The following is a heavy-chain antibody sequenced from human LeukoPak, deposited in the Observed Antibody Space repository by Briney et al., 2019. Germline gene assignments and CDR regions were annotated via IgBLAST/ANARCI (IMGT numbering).Heavy chain of an antibody. J-gene: IGHJ2*01. D-gene: IGHD4-17*01. CDR3: ARDEDYGDYWYFDL. CDR1: GGSISSYY. V-gene: IGHV4-4*07. Sequence: SETLSLTCTVSGGSISSYYWSWIRQPAGKGLEWLGRIYTSGSTNYNPSLKSRVTMSVDTSKNQFSLKLSSVTAADTAVYYCARDEDYGDYWYFDLWGRGTLVTVSS. CDR2: IYTSGST.